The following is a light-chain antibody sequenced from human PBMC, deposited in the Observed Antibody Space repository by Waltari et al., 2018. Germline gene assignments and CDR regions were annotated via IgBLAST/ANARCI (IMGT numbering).Light chain of an antibody. CDR3: SSYTSSSTYV. V-gene: IGLV2-14*01. CDR1: SSDVAGYNY. J-gene: IGLJ1*01. CDR2: DVS. Sequence: QSALTQPASVSGSPGQSITISCTGTSSDVAGYNYVSWYQQHPGTAPKLMMYDVSKRPSGVSNRFSGSKSGNTASLTISGLQAEDEADYYCSSYTSSSTYVFGTGTKVTVL.